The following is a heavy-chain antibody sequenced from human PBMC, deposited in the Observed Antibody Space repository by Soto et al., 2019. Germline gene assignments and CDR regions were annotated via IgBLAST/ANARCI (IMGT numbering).Heavy chain of an antibody. J-gene: IGHJ3*02. V-gene: IGHV3-66*01. CDR2: IYSGGST. D-gene: IGHD1-1*01. CDR1: GFTVSTKY. CDR3: GTGTTHSVFDI. Sequence: HPGGSLRLSCAASGFTVSTKYMSWVRQAPGKGLEWVSFIYSGGSTFYADSVKGRFAISRDNSKNTVNLQMNSLRAEDTAVYYCGTGTTHSVFDIWGHGTMVTVSS.